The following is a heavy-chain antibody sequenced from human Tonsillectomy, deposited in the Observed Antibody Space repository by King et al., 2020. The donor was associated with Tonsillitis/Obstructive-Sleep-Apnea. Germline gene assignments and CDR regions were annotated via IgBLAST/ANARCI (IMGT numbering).Heavy chain of an antibody. Sequence: VQLVESGGGVVQPGRSLGLSCAASGFTFSSYGMHWVRQAPGKGLEWVAVIWYDGSNKYYADSVKGRFTISRDNSKNTLYLQMNSLRAEDTAVYYCAKEYGSALYYFDYWGQGTPVTVSS. V-gene: IGHV3-33*06. CDR1: GFTFSSYG. CDR2: IWYDGSNK. CDR3: AKEYGSALYYFDY. J-gene: IGHJ4*02. D-gene: IGHD3-10*01.